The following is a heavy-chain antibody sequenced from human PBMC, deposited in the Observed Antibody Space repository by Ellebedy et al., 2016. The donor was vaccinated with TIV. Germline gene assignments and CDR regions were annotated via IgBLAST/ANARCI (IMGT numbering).Heavy chain of an antibody. V-gene: IGHV3-74*01. D-gene: IGHD1-26*01. CDR3: VREVGAKSYYFDA. CDR2: IHSEGSTT. Sequence: GESLKISCAASGFTFSYYWMHWVRQVPGKGLVLVASIHSEGSTTSYADSVKGRFTISRDNGKNTLYLQMNSLRAEDTAVYYCVREVGAKSYYFDAWGRGALVTVSS. J-gene: IGHJ4*02. CDR1: GFTFSYYW.